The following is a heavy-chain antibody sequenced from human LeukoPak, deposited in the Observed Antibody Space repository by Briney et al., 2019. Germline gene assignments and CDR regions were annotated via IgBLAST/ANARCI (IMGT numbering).Heavy chain of an antibody. D-gene: IGHD2-15*01. Sequence: SQTLSLTCTVSGGSISSGGYYWSWIRQHPGKGLEWIGYIYYSGSTYYNPSLKSRVTISVDTSKNQFSLKLSSVTAADTAVYYCARAPGYCSGGSCYTPPAEYFQHWGQGTLVTASS. V-gene: IGHV4-31*03. J-gene: IGHJ1*01. CDR3: ARAPGYCSGGSCYTPPAEYFQH. CDR2: IYYSGST. CDR1: GGSISSGGYY.